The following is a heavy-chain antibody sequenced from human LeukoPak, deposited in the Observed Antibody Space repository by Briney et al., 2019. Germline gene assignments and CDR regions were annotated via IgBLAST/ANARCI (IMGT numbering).Heavy chain of an antibody. D-gene: IGHD2-2*01. Sequence: GGSLRLSCAASGFTFSSDAMSWVRQAPGKGLEWVSAISGSGGSTYYADSVKGRFTISRDNSKNTLYLQMNSLRAEDTAVYYCAKGVDGSRYYFDYWGQGTLVTVSS. J-gene: IGHJ4*02. CDR3: AKGVDGSRYYFDY. V-gene: IGHV3-23*01. CDR1: GFTFSSDA. CDR2: ISGSGGST.